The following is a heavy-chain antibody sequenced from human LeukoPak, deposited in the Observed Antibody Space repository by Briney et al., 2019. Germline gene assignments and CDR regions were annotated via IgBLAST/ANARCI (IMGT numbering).Heavy chain of an antibody. J-gene: IGHJ4*02. CDR3: ARSPYYYDSSGYYDY. CDR2: ISSSSSYI. D-gene: IGHD3-22*01. V-gene: IGHV3-21*01. CDR1: GFTFSSYS. Sequence: GGSLRLSCAASGFTFSSYSMNWVRQAPGKGLEWVSSISSSSSYIYYADSVKGRSTISRDNAKNSLYLQMNSLRAEDTAVYYCARSPYYYDSSGYYDYWGQGTLVTVSS.